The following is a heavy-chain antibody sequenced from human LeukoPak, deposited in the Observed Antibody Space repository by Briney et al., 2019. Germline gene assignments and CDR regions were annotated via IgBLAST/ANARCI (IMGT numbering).Heavy chain of an antibody. V-gene: IGHV1-2*06. D-gene: IGHD4-17*01. Sequence: ASVKVSCKASGYTFTGYYMHWVRQAPGQGLEWMGRINPNSGGTNYAQKFQGRVTMTRDTSISTAYMELSRLRSDDTAVYYCARDRSKYGDYVFDYWGQGTLVTVSS. CDR2: INPNSGGT. J-gene: IGHJ4*02. CDR3: ARDRSKYGDYVFDY. CDR1: GYTFTGYY.